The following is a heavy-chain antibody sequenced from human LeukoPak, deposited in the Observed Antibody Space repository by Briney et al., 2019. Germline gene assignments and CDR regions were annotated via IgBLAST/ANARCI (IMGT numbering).Heavy chain of an antibody. D-gene: IGHD3-22*01. CDR1: GFTFSSYA. CDR3: ARADSSGYYLDY. V-gene: IGHV3-23*01. Sequence: GGSLRLSCAASGFTFSSYAMSWVRQAPGKGLEWVSAISGSGGSTYYADSVKGRFTISRDNSKNTLYLQMNSLRAEDTAVYYCARADSSGYYLDYWGQGTLVTVSS. CDR2: ISGSGGST. J-gene: IGHJ4*02.